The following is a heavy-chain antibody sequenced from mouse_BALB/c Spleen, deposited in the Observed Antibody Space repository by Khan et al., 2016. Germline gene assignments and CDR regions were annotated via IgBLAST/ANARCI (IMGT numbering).Heavy chain of an antibody. CDR3: GRGDY. J-gene: IGHJ2*01. CDR2: ISSGSSAI. Sequence: EVELVESGGGLVQPGGSRKLSCAASGCTFSSFGMHWVRQAPEKGLEWVAFISSGSSAIYYADTVKGRFTIARDNPKDTLFLQMTSLSCEDTAWYSWGRGDYWGQGTTLTVSS. V-gene: IGHV5-17*02. CDR1: GCTFSSFG.